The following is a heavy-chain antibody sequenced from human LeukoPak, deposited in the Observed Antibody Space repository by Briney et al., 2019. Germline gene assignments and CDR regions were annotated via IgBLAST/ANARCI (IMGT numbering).Heavy chain of an antibody. V-gene: IGHV3-23*01. Sequence: GGSLRLSCAASGFTFSSSAMSWVRQARGKGLEWVSSISARGISTYYADSVKGRFTISRDNSKNTLYLQMNSLRGDDIGVYYCAKSFDFSNGHSPILTPFDSWGQGTPVSVSS. CDR2: ISARGIST. J-gene: IGHJ4*02. D-gene: IGHD3-3*01. CDR3: AKSFDFSNGHSPILTPFDS. CDR1: GFTFSSSA.